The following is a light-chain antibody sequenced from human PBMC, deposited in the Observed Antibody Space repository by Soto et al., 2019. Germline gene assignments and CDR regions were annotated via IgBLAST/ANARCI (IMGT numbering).Light chain of an antibody. Sequence: QPVLTQPPSASGTPGQRVTISCSISSSNIGGNTVNWYQQVPGTAPKLLIYSYDQRPSGVPDRFSGSKSGTSASLAISGLQSEDEADYYCAAWDASLNGYVFGTGTKLTVL. CDR2: SYD. CDR1: SSNIGGNT. V-gene: IGLV1-44*01. J-gene: IGLJ1*01. CDR3: AAWDASLNGYV.